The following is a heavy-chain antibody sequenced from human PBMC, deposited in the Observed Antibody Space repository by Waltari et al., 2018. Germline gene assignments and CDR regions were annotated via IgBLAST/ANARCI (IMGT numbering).Heavy chain of an antibody. CDR1: Y. D-gene: IGHD6-25*01. Sequence: YWSWIRQPPGKGLEWIGYSYYSGSTNYNPSLKSRVTISVDTSKNQFSLKLSSVTAADTAVYYCAREWQRGLGYFDLWGRGTLVTVSS. CDR2: SYYSGST. V-gene: IGHV4-59*01. J-gene: IGHJ2*01. CDR3: AREWQRGLGYFDL.